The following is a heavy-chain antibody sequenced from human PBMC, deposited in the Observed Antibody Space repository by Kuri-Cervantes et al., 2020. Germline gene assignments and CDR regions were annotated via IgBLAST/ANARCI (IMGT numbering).Heavy chain of an antibody. J-gene: IGHJ5*02. CDR2: FDPEDGET. CDR3: ARDSLLPDWFDP. D-gene: IGHD1-26*01. CDR1: GYTLTELS. V-gene: IGHV1-24*01. Sequence: ASVKVSCKVSGYTLTELSMHWVRQAPGKGLEWMGGFDPEDGETIYAQKFQGRVTMTEDTSTDTAYMELSSLRSDDTAVYYCARDSLLPDWFDPWGRGTLVTVSS.